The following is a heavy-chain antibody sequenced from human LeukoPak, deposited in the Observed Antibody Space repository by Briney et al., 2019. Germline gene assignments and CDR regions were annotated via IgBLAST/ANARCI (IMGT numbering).Heavy chain of an antibody. V-gene: IGHV3-23*01. CDR1: GFTFSSYA. CDR2: LTGSGGNT. J-gene: IGHJ6*03. D-gene: IGHD3-10*01. Sequence: PGGSLRLSCAASGFTFSSYAMSWVRQAPGKRLEWVSGLTGSGGNTYYADSVKGRFTISRDNSKNTLSLQMNSLRAEDAAVYYCVKFRGIQHYNYHMDVWGKGTTVTVSS. CDR3: VKFRGIQHYNYHMDV.